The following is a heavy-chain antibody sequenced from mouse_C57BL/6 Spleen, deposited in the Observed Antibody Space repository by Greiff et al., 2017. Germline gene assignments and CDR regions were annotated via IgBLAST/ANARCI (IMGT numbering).Heavy chain of an antibody. Sequence: QVQLQQPGAELVMPGASVKLSCKASGYTFTSYWMHWVKQRPGQGLEWIGEIDPSDSYTNYNQKFKGKSTLTVDKSSSTAYMQLSSLTSEDSAVYYCARQYDGYPYYFDYWGQGTTLTVSS. CDR1: GYTFTSYW. J-gene: IGHJ2*01. V-gene: IGHV1-69*01. CDR3: ARQYDGYPYYFDY. CDR2: IDPSDSYT. D-gene: IGHD2-3*01.